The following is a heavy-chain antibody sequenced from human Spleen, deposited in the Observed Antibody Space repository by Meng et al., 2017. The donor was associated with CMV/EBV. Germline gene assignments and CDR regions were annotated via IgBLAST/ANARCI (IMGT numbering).Heavy chain of an antibody. J-gene: IGHJ4*02. CDR2: IKQDGNDK. CDR3: AKDHDSGYGFDF. Sequence: GESLKISCAASGFTFSTYWMTWVRRAPGKGLEWVANIKQDGNDKYYVDSVKGRFTISRDNSKNSLYLQMNSLRAEDTSKYYCAKDHDSGYGFDFGGQGTLVTVSS. V-gene: IGHV3-7*01. CDR1: GFTFSTYW. D-gene: IGHD6-25*01.